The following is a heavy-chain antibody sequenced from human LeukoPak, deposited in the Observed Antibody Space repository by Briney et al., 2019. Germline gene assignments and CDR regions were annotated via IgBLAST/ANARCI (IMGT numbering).Heavy chain of an antibody. CDR2: IYYSGST. J-gene: IGHJ4*02. CDR1: GGSISSGDYY. V-gene: IGHV4-30-4*08. CDR3: ARVYCSSTSCRFDY. Sequence: SQTLSLXCTVSGGSISSGDYYWSWIRQPPGKGLEWIGYIYYSGSTYYNPSLKSRVTISVDTSKNQFSLKLSSVTAADTAVYYCARVYCSSTSCRFDYWGQGTLVTVSS. D-gene: IGHD2-2*01.